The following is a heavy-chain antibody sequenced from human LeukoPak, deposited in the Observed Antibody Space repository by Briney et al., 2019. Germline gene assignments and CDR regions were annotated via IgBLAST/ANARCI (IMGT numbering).Heavy chain of an antibody. J-gene: IGHJ5*02. D-gene: IGHD1-26*01. CDR3: ARHGGSGSYYNWFDP. V-gene: IGHV4-39*01. CDR2: IYDSGTT. CDR1: GGSISGALYS. Sequence: SETLSLTCSVSGGSISGALYSRVWIRQTPGKGLEWIGTIYDSGTTYYNPSLKSRVTISVGTSKNQFSLKLNSVTAADTAIYYCARHGGSGSYYNWFDPWGQGTLVTVSS.